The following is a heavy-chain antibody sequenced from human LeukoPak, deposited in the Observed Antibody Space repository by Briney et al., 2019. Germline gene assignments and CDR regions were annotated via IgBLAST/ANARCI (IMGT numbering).Heavy chain of an antibody. D-gene: IGHD3-16*01. Sequence: GRSLRLSCAASGLSFSSIAMSWVRQGPARGLEGVSSIRGNGETFYAVSVKGRFTLSSDSSRNTVYFQLNNLRVEGTAIYYCAKASWVSSTDAVRWGQEPWSPSP. V-gene: IGHV3-23*01. J-gene: IGHJ4*02. CDR2: IRGNGET. CDR1: GLSFSSIA. CDR3: AKASWVSSTDAVR.